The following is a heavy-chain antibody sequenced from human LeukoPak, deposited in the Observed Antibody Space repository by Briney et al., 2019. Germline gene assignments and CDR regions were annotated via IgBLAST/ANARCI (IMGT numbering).Heavy chain of an antibody. CDR1: GFTFSSYA. J-gene: IGHJ1*01. CDR3: AKAYYYDSSAYYSGRLLYFQH. Sequence: PGRSLRLSCAASGFTFSSYAMSWIRQAPGKGLEWVSGISGGGGSTYYADSVKGRFTISRDNSKNTLYLQMNSLRAEDTAVYYCAKAYYYDSSAYYSGRLLYFQHWGQGTLVTVSS. CDR2: ISGGGGST. V-gene: IGHV3-23*01. D-gene: IGHD3-22*01.